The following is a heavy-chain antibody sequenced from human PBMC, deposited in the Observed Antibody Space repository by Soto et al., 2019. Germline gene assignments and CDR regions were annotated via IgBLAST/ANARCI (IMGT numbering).Heavy chain of an antibody. J-gene: IGHJ3*02. CDR3: ARLTTVTDAFDI. D-gene: IGHD4-17*01. CDR1: GGSSSSSSYY. CDR2: IYYSGST. V-gene: IGHV4-39*01. Sequence: SETLSLTCTVSGGSSSSSSYYWGWIRQPPGKGLEWIGSIYYSGSTYYNPSLKSRVTISVDTSKNQFSLKLSSVTAADTAVYYCARLTTVTDAFDIWGQGTMVTVSS.